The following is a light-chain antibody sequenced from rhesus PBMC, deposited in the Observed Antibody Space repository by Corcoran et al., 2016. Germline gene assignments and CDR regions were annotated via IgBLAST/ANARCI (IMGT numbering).Light chain of an antibody. Sequence: EIVMTQSPATLSLSPGETATLSCRASESVGSYLAWYQQKPGPAPKLLVHSAYFRATGIPDRFSGSGSRTEFTFTISSLEPEDVGVYHCQQYNDLLYSFGQGTKVEIK. V-gene: IGKV3-40*03. CDR2: SAY. CDR3: QQYNDLLYS. J-gene: IGKJ2*01. CDR1: ESVGSY.